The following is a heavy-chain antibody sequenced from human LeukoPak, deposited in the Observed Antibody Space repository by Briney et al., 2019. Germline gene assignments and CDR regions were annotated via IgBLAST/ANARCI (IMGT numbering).Heavy chain of an antibody. CDR2: IKPGGGNT. D-gene: IGHD5-24*01. V-gene: IGHV1-46*01. J-gene: IGHJ3*02. Sequence: ASAKVSCKTSGYSFTSYNLHWVRQAPGQRLEWMGIIKPGGGNTNYAQKFQGRVTMTRDTSTSTVYMELSSLKSEDTAVYYCARVRDGYNDAYDIWGQGTMVTVSS. CDR3: ARVRDGYNDAYDI. CDR1: GYSFTSYN.